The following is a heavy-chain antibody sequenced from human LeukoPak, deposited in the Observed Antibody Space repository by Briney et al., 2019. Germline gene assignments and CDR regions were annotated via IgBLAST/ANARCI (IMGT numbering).Heavy chain of an antibody. D-gene: IGHD2-15*01. V-gene: IGHV3-48*01. J-gene: IGHJ4*02. CDR1: AFMFTKYN. CDR2: ISADGGRM. Sequence: PGGSLRLSCGVSAFMFTKYNMNWVRQAPGKGLEWISHISADGGRMYYADSVKGRLTMSRDNAKNSLDLQIHSLTAEDTAVYYCARDYCRSGSCYSGWGQGTLVTVSS. CDR3: ARDYCRSGSCYSG.